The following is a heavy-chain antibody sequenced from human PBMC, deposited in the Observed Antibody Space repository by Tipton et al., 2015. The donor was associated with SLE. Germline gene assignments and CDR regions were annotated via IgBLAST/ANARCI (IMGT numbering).Heavy chain of an antibody. CDR2: IKQDGSEK. V-gene: IGHV3-7*03. D-gene: IGHD4-17*01. CDR1: GFTFSSYA. CDR3: ARDGDDYGDYYFDY. J-gene: IGHJ4*02. Sequence: SLRLSCAASGFTFSSYAMHWVRQAPGKGLEWVANIKQDGSEKYYVDSVKGRFTISRDNAKNSLYLQMNSLRAEDTAVYYCARDGDDYGDYYFDYWGQGTLFTVSS.